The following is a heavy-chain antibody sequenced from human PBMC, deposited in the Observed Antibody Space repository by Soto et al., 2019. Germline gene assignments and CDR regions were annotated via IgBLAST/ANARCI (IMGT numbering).Heavy chain of an antibody. CDR1: GYTLTELS. V-gene: IGHV1-24*01. D-gene: IGHD3-22*01. CDR3: ATVGYYYDSSGYYARAAPYFDL. J-gene: IGHJ2*01. Sequence: GASVKVSCKVSGYTLTELSMHWVRQAPGKGLEWMGGFDPEDGETIYAQKFQGRVTMTEDTSTDTAYMELSSLRSEDTAVYYCATVGYYYDSSGYYARAAPYFDLWGRGTLVTVSS. CDR2: FDPEDGET.